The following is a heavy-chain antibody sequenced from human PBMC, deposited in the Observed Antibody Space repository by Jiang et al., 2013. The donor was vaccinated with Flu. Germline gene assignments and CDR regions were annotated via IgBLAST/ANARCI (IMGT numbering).Heavy chain of an antibody. CDR1: GFTFSSYA. CDR3: VKFSGSYYGYPEY. CDR2: ISGVGGST. Sequence: LESGGGLVQPGGSLRLSCVASGFTFSSYAMTWVRQAPGKGLEWVSSISGVGGSTYYADSVKGRFTISRDKSKNTLFLHMNSLRAEDTAVYYCVKFSGSYYGYPEYWGQGTLVTVAS. V-gene: IGHV3-23*01. J-gene: IGHJ4*02. D-gene: IGHD1-26*01.